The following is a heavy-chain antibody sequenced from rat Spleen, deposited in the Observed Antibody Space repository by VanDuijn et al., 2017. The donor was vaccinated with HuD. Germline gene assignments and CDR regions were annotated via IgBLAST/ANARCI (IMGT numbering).Heavy chain of an antibody. D-gene: IGHD1-10*01. CDR2: ITKTGDST. Sequence: EVQLVESGGGLVQPGRSLKLSCVASGFTFNNNWMTWIRQAPGKGLEWVASITKTGDSTCYPDSVKGRFTISRDNAKNTQYLQMDSLRSEDTATYYCARALTSEGYYFDYWGQGVMVTVSS. J-gene: IGHJ2*01. V-gene: IGHV5-31*01. CDR1: GFTFNNNW. CDR3: ARALTSEGYYFDY.